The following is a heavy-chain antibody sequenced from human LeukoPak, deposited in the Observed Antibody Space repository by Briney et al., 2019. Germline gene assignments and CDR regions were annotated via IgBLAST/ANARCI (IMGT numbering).Heavy chain of an antibody. Sequence: GGSLRLSCAASGFTVSSNYMSWVRQAPGKGLEWVSVIYSGGSTYYADSVKGRFTISRDNSKNTLYLQMNSLRAEDTAVYYCARPGRDGYNYGYYFDYWGQGTLVTVSS. D-gene: IGHD5-24*01. CDR1: GFTVSSNY. V-gene: IGHV3-66*04. CDR3: ARPGRDGYNYGYYFDY. CDR2: IYSGGST. J-gene: IGHJ4*02.